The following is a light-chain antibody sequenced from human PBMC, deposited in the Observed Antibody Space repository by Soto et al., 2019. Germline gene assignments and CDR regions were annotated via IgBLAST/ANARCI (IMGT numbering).Light chain of an antibody. V-gene: IGLV2-23*01. CDR3: CSYAGSSTR. CDR2: EGS. J-gene: IGLJ2*01. Sequence: QSALTQPASVSGSPGQSITIPCTGTSSDVGIYNLVSWYQQHPGKAPKLMIYEGSKRPSGASNRFSGSKSGNAASLTIAGLQAEDEADYYCCSYAGSSTRFGGGTKLTVL. CDR1: SSDVGIYNL.